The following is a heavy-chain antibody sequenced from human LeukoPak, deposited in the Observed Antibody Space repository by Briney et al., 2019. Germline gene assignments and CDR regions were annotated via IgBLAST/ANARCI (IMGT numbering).Heavy chain of an antibody. Sequence: ASVKVSCKASGYTFASYAINWVRQAPGQGLEWMGWINTNTGNPTYAQGFTGRFVFSLDTSVSTAYLQISSLKAEDTAVYYCATGPIVPTHYFDYWGQGTLVTVSS. CDR1: GYTFASYA. CDR3: ATGPIVPTHYFDY. CDR2: INTNTGNP. V-gene: IGHV7-4-1*02. D-gene: IGHD2-8*01. J-gene: IGHJ4*02.